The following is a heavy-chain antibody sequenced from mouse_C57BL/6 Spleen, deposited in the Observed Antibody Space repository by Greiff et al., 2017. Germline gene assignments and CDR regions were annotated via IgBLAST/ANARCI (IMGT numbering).Heavy chain of an antibody. CDR1: GFTFSSYG. CDR2: ISSGGSYT. J-gene: IGHJ3*01. Sequence: EVQLVESGGDLVKPGGSLKLSCAASGFTFSSYGMSWVRQTPDKRLEWVATISSGGSYTYYPDSVKGRFTISRDNAKNTLYLQMSSLKSEDTAMYYCARRLTGDSWFAYWGQGTLVTVSA. D-gene: IGHD4-1*01. CDR3: ARRLTGDSWFAY. V-gene: IGHV5-6*01.